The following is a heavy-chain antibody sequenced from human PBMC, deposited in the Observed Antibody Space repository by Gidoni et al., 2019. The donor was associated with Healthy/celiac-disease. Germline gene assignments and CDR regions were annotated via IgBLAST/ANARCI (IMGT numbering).Heavy chain of an antibody. V-gene: IGHV1-69*08. CDR1: GGTFSSYT. D-gene: IGHD2-2*01. Sequence: QLQLVQSGAEVKKPGSSLKVSCKAYGGTFSSYTISWVRQAPGQGLEWMGRIIPILGIANYAQKFQGRVTITADKSTSTAYMELSSLRSEDTAVYYCARDGPRTKGAFDIWGQGTMVTVSS. CDR3: ARDGPRTKGAFDI. CDR2: IIPILGIA. J-gene: IGHJ3*02.